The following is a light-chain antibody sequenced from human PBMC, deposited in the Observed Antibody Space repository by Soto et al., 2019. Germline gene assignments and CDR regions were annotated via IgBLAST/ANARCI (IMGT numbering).Light chain of an antibody. V-gene: IGKV3-15*01. J-gene: IGKJ1*01. CDR1: QSVSSK. Sequence: IVRTHSPAPLSVSPGAGATLSCKASQSVSSKLAWYQQKPGQAPRLLIYGASTRATGIPARFSGSGSGTDFTLIISSLQSEDSTVYYCQVYNIWLWPFGQGAIVDIK. CDR3: QVYNIWLWP. CDR2: GAS.